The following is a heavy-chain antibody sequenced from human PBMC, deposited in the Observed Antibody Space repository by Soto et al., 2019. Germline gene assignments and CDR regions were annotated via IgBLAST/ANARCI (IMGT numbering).Heavy chain of an antibody. CDR3: ANTLYYYDTSGYQ. J-gene: IGHJ4*02. D-gene: IGHD3-22*01. CDR1: GFTFSSYA. CDR2: ISGSGYST. Sequence: EVQLLESGGGLVQPGGSLRLSCAASGFTFSSYAMRWVRQAPGKGQEWVSAISGSGYSTYNADSVKGRFTNSRDNSKNTLYLQMNSLRAEDTAVYYCANTLYYYDTSGYQWGQGTLVTVSS. V-gene: IGHV3-23*01.